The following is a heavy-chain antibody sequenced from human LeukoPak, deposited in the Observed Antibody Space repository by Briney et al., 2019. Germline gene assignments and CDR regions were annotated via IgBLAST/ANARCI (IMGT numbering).Heavy chain of an antibody. CDR3: ARVSVAAAGTYYYYGMDV. D-gene: IGHD6-13*01. CDR2: IIPILGIA. J-gene: IGHJ6*02. Sequence: SVKVSCKASGGTFSSYAISWVRQAPGQGLEWMGRIIPILGIANYAQKFRGRVTITADKSTSTAYMELSSLRSEDTAVYYCARVSVAAAGTYYYYGMDVWGQGTTVTVSS. CDR1: GGTFSSYA. V-gene: IGHV1-69*04.